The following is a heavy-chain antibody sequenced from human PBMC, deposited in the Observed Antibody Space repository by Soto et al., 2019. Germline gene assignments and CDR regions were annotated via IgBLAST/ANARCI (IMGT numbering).Heavy chain of an antibody. Sequence: SETLSLTCTVSGGSVSSGSYYWSWIRQPPGKGLEWIGYIYYSGSTNYNPSLKSRVTISVDTSKNQFSLKLSSVTAADTAVYYCASTTVTTSRGTLNSDYWGQGTLVTVSS. J-gene: IGHJ4*02. CDR1: GGSVSSGSYY. V-gene: IGHV4-61*01. CDR3: ASTTVTTSRGTLNSDY. CDR2: IYYSGST. D-gene: IGHD4-17*01.